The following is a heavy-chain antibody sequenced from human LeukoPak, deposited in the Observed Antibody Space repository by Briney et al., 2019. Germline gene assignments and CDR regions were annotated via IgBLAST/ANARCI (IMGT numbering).Heavy chain of an antibody. J-gene: IGHJ3*02. Sequence: GALRLSCAASGFTFSSYEMNWVRQAPGKGLEWVSSISSSSSYIYYADSVKGRFTISRDNAKNSLYLQMNSLRAEDTAVYYCARPDEQQLVRDAFDIWGQGTMVTVSS. CDR1: GFTFSSYE. V-gene: IGHV3-21*01. CDR2: ISSSSSYI. CDR3: ARPDEQQLVRDAFDI. D-gene: IGHD6-13*01.